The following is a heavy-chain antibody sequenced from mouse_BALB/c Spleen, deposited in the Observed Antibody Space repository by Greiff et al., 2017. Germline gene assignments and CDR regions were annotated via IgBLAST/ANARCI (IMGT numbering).Heavy chain of an antibody. Sequence: EVHLVESGGGLVKPGGSLKLSCAASGFAFSSYDMSWVRQTPEKRLEWVAYISSGGGSTYYPDTVKGRFTISRDNAKNTLYLQMSSLKSEDTAMYYCAREVLGFSYYFDYWGQGTTLTVSS. CDR2: ISSGGGST. V-gene: IGHV5-12-1*01. CDR1: GFAFSSYD. D-gene: IGHD2-14*01. CDR3: AREVLGFSYYFDY. J-gene: IGHJ2*01.